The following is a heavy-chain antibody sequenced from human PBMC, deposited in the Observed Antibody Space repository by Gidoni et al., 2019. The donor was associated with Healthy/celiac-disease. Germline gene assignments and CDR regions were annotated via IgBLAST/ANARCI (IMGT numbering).Heavy chain of an antibody. CDR2: ISSSSSYI. V-gene: IGHV3-21*01. Sequence: EVQLVESGGGLVKPGGSLRLSCAASGFTFSSYSMNWVRQAPGKGLEWVSSISSSSSYIYYADSVKGRFTISRDNAKNSLYLQMNSLRAEDTAVYYCARGSPGIAAAGPYNWFDPWGQGTLVTVSS. CDR3: ARGSPGIAAAGPYNWFDP. D-gene: IGHD6-13*01. J-gene: IGHJ5*02. CDR1: GFTFSSYS.